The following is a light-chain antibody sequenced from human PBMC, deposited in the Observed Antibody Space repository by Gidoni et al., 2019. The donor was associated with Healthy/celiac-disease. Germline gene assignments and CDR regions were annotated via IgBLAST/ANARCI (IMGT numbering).Light chain of an antibody. CDR2: QDS. J-gene: IGLJ2*01. Sequence: SYALTHPPSLSVPPGQTASITCSGDKLGDTYACWYQQKPGQSPVLVIYQDSKRPSGTPERFSGSNSGNTATLTISGTQAMDEADYYCQAWDSSTVVFGGGTKLTVL. V-gene: IGLV3-1*01. CDR1: KLGDTY. CDR3: QAWDSSTVV.